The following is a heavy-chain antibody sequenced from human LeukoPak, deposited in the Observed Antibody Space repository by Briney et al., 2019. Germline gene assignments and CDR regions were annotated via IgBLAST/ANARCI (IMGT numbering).Heavy chain of an antibody. CDR3: ARVPVYYGMDV. CDR2: VYYTGST. V-gene: IGHV4-59*01. J-gene: IGHJ6*02. Sequence: KPSETLSLTCTVSGASIGSFYWSWIRQPPGKGLEFIGYVYYTGSTNYTPSLESRVTISLDTSKNEFSLKMSSVTAADTAVYYCARVPVYYGMDVWGQGTTVTVSS. CDR1: GASIGSFY.